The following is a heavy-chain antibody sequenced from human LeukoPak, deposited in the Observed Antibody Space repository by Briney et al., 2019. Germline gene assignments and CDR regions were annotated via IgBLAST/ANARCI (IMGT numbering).Heavy chain of an antibody. V-gene: IGHV3-21*01. J-gene: IGHJ3*02. CDR3: ARGRYDILTGYYDAFDI. CDR2: ISSSSSYI. Sequence: GGSLRLSCAASGFTFSSYSMNWVRQAPGKGLEWVSSISSSSSYIYYADSVKGRFTISRDNAKNSLYLQMNSLRAEDTAVYYCARGRYDILTGYYDAFDIWGQGTMVTVSP. D-gene: IGHD3-9*01. CDR1: GFTFSSYS.